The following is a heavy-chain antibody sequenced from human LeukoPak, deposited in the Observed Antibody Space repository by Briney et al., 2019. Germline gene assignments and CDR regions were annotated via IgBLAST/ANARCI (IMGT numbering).Heavy chain of an antibody. CDR2: IYYSRST. D-gene: IGHD6-6*01. J-gene: IGHJ5*02. CDR1: GGSISITNYY. CDR3: ARKTSSSSEFDP. V-gene: IGHV4-39*01. Sequence: SETLSLTCTVSGGSISITNYYWGWIRQPPGKGLEWIGFIYYSRSTYYNPSLQSRVTISVDTSKNQFSLTLSSVTAADTAVYYCARKTSSSSEFDPWGQGTLVTVSS.